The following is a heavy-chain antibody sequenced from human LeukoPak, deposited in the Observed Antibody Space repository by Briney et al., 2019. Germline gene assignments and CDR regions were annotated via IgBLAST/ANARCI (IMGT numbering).Heavy chain of an antibody. V-gene: IGHV3-21*01. J-gene: IGHJ4*02. Sequence: GGSLRLSCAASGFTLSSHSMNWVRQAPGKGLEWVSSISSSSSYIYYADSVKGRFTISRDNAKNSLYLQMNSLRAEDTAVYYCARDLRGYSGYDYPGYYFDYWGQGTLVTVSS. D-gene: IGHD5-12*01. CDR2: ISSSSSYI. CDR3: ARDLRGYSGYDYPGYYFDY. CDR1: GFTLSSHS.